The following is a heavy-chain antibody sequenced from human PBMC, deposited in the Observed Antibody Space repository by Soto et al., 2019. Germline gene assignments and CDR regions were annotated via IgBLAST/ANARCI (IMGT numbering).Heavy chain of an antibody. D-gene: IGHD3-10*01. J-gene: IGHJ6*02. V-gene: IGHV3-23*01. CDR1: GFTFGDYA. CDR3: AAPRDEYGSGISWFTYGMAV. CDR2: LNGAGGST. Sequence: PGGSLRLSCLASGFTFGDYAMTWVRHVPGRGLEWVSSLNGAGGSTYYADSVRGRFTISRDNSQNTLFLQMNRLTVDDTAIYYCAAPRDEYGSGISWFTYGMAVWGQGTTVTVSS.